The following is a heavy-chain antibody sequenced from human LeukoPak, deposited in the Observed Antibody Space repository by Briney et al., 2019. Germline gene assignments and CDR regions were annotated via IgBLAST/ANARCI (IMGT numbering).Heavy chain of an antibody. J-gene: IGHJ4*02. V-gene: IGHV4-59*01. CDR3: ARCIAAAGKIDY. D-gene: IGHD6-13*01. CDR1: GGSISSYY. Sequence: SETLSLTCSVSGGSISSYYWSWIRQPPGKGLEWIGYIYYSGSTNYNPSLKSRVTISVDTSKNQFSLKLSSVTAADTAVYYCARCIAAAGKIDYWGQGTLVTVSS. CDR2: IYYSGST.